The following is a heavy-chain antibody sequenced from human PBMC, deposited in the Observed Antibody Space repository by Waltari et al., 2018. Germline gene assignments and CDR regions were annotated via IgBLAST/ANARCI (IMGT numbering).Heavy chain of an antibody. D-gene: IGHD3-10*01. J-gene: IGHJ5*02. CDR2: ASLDGSTT. CDR1: GFSLSHFG. CDR3: AKDAFGNTYLDH. V-gene: IGHV3-30*18. Sequence: QVQLVESGGGVVQPGMSLRLSCAASGFSLSHFGMHWVRQAPGKGMEWLALASLDGSTTYYADSVRGRFTISRDNSNNTLYLDINTLRVDDTAIYYCAKDAFGNTYLDHWGQGTLVTVSS.